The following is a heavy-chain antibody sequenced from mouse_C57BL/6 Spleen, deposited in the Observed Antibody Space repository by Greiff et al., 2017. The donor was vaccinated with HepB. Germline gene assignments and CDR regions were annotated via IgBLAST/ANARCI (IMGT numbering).Heavy chain of an antibody. D-gene: IGHD3-1*01. Sequence: QVQLQQSGAELVKPGASVKMSCKASGYTFTSYWITWVKQRPGQGLEWIGDIYPGSGSTNYNEKFKSKATLTVDTSSSTAYMQLSSLTSEDSAVYYCARSGRDYYAMDYWGQGTSVTVSS. CDR3: ARSGRDYYAMDY. CDR2: IYPGSGST. J-gene: IGHJ4*01. V-gene: IGHV1-55*01. CDR1: GYTFTSYW.